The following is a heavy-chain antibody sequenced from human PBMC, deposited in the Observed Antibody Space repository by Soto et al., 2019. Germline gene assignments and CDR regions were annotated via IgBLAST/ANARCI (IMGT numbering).Heavy chain of an antibody. J-gene: IGHJ6*02. CDR2: IYWNDDK. V-gene: IGHV2-5*01. D-gene: IGHD2-2*02. Sequence: SGPTLVNPTQTLTLTCTFSGFSLSTSGVGVGWIRQPPGKALEWLALIYWNDDKRYSPSLKSRLTITKDTSKNQVVLTMTNMDPVDTATYYCAHRRDIVVVPAAIPAYYYYGMDVWGQGTTVTVSS. CDR3: AHRRDIVVVPAAIPAYYYYGMDV. CDR1: GFSLSTSGVG.